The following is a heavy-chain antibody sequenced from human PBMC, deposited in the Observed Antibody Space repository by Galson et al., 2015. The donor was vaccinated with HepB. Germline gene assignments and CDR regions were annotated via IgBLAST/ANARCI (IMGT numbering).Heavy chain of an antibody. V-gene: IGHV3-49*04. D-gene: IGHD6-13*01. CDR3: TSPGYSSSWTTHY. J-gene: IGHJ4*02. CDR2: IRSKAYGGTT. CDR1: GFTFGDYA. Sequence: SLRLSCAASGFTFGDYAMSWVRQAPGKGLEWVGFIRSKAYGGTTEYAASVKGRFTISRDDSKSIAYLQMNSLKTEDTAVYYCTSPGYSSSWTTHYWGQGTLSPSPQ.